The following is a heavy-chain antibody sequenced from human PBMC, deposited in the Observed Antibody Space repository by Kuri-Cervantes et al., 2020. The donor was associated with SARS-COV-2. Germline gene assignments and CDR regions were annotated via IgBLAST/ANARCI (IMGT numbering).Heavy chain of an antibody. V-gene: IGHV3-23*01. CDR2: ISGSGGST. CDR3: AKVSPDIVVVVAATPIGTYDY. D-gene: IGHD2-15*01. CDR1: GFTFSSYG. Sequence: GESLKISCAASGFTFSSYGMNWVRQAPGKGLEWVSAISGSGGSTYYADSVKGRFTISRDNSKNTLYLQMNSLRAEDTAVYYCAKVSPDIVVVVAATPIGTYDYWGQGTLVTVSS. J-gene: IGHJ4*02.